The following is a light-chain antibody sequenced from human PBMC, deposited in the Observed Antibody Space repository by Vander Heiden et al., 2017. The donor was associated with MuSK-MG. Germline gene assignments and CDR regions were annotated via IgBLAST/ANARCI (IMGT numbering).Light chain of an antibody. V-gene: IGKV3-15*01. J-gene: IGKJ1*01. CDR2: GAS. CDR1: QSVSSN. CDR3: QQYNNWPPGT. Sequence: EIVMTQSPATLSVSPGERATLSCRASQSVSSNLAWYQQKPGQAPRLLIYGASTRATGIPARFSGSGYGKEFTLTISSLQSEDFAVYYCQQYNNWPPGTFGQGTKVEIK.